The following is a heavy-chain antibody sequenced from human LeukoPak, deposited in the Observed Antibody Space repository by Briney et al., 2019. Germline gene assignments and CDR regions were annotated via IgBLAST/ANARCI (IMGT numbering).Heavy chain of an antibody. CDR3: AREATWGQWYFDH. CDR2: IAADGGVK. D-gene: IGHD6-19*01. V-gene: IGHV3-30*03. Sequence: GTSLRLSCVASGFKFSDHGMDWVRQAPGKGLEWVAVIAADGGVKQYADSVKGRFTLSRDNSKNTLFVQMDSLSAEDTAVYYCAREATWGQWYFDHWGQGTPVTVSS. J-gene: IGHJ4*02. CDR1: GFKFSDHG.